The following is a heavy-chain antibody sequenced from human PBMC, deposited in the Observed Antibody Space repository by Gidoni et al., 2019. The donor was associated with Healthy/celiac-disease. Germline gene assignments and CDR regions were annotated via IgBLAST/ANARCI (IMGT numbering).Heavy chain of an antibody. V-gene: IGHV3-9*01. CDR3: AKGSWGTMASRRNWFDP. CDR1: GFTFDDYA. J-gene: IGHJ5*02. D-gene: IGHD3-10*01. Sequence: EVQLVESGGGLVQPGRSLRLSCAASGFTFDDYAMHWVRQAPGKGLEWVSGISWNSGSIGYADSVKGRFTISRDNAKNSLYLQMNSLRAEDTALYYCAKGSWGTMASRRNWFDPWGQGTLVTVSS. CDR2: ISWNSGSI.